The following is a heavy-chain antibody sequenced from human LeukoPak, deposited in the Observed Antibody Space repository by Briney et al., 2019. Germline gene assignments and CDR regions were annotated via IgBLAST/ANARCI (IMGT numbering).Heavy chain of an antibody. CDR2: INQKRGST. CDR1: GGSFSDYY. V-gene: IGHV4-34*01. CDR3: AREYSSSSTAFDI. D-gene: IGHD6-6*01. J-gene: IGHJ3*02. Sequence: PSETLSLTCAVYGGSFSDYYWSWIRQPPGKGLEWIGEINQKRGSTNYNPSLKSRVTISIDTSKNQFSLKLTSVTAADTAVYYCAREYSSSSTAFDIWGQGTMVTVSS.